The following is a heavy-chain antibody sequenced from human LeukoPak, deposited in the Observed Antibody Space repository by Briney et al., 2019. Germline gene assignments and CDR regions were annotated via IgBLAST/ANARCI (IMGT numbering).Heavy chain of an antibody. CDR1: GFTFSSYG. D-gene: IGHD6-19*01. CDR3: ASPNSMAGTHYFHY. J-gene: IGHJ4*02. V-gene: IGHV3-30*03. Sequence: GGSLRLSCAASGFTFSSYGMHWVRQAPGKGLEWVAVISYDGSNKYYADSAKGRFTISRDNSKNTLYLQMDSLRAEDTAVYYCASPNSMAGTHYFHYWGQGTLVTVSS. CDR2: ISYDGSNK.